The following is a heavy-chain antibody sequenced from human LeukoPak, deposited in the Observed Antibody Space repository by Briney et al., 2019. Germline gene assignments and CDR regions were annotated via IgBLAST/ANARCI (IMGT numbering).Heavy chain of an antibody. CDR3: ARGSDSSSEFDY. Sequence: SETLSLTCTVSGGSISSYYWSWIRQPPGKGLEWIGYIYYSGSTNYNPSLKSRVTISVDTSKNQFSLKLSSVTAADTAVYYCARGSDSSSEFDYWGQGTLVTVSS. D-gene: IGHD3-22*01. J-gene: IGHJ4*02. CDR2: IYYSGST. V-gene: IGHV4-59*01. CDR1: GGSISSYY.